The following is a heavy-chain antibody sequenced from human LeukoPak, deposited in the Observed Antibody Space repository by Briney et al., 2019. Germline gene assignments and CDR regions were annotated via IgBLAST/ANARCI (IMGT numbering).Heavy chain of an antibody. Sequence: GGSLRLSCAASGFTFSNYAIHCVRQAPGKGLEWVAVISYDGSNTNYADSVKGRFTISRDNSKTTLYLQMDSLRAEDTALYYCAKRAVTATIERGYFDNWGQGTLVIVSS. CDR3: AKRAVTATIERGYFDN. V-gene: IGHV3-30-3*02. J-gene: IGHJ4*02. CDR1: GFTFSNYA. CDR2: ISYDGSNT. D-gene: IGHD2-21*02.